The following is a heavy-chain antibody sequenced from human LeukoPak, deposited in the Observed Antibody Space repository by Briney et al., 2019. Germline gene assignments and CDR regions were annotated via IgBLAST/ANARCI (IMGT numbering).Heavy chain of an antibody. CDR2: VNPDTGNT. CDR1: GYSFTTFH. D-gene: IGHD3/OR15-3a*01. V-gene: IGHV1-8*03. J-gene: IGHJ3*01. CDR3: ARRGLVAGIYDLVYGFDL. Sequence: ASVKVSCKAAGYSFTTFHINWVRQAPGQGPEWMGWVNPDTGNTGFAQKFQGRVTITQNSSVTTVYMELSSLTSEDTAVYYCARRGLVAGIYDLVYGFDLWGQGTMVTVSS.